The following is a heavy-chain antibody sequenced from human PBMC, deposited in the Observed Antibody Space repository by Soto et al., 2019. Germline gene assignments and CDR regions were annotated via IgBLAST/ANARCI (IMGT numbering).Heavy chain of an antibody. CDR3: AKGQHVWGSYRYDLDN. V-gene: IGHV3-23*01. D-gene: IGHD3-16*02. Sequence: PGGSLRLSCTASGFTFSNYALSWVRQALGKGLEWVSLITNTGGDIYYADSVRGRFTISRDNSRNTLYLQMNSLRAEDTAVYYCAKGQHVWGSYRYDLDNWGQGTLVTVSS. CDR2: ITNTGGDI. CDR1: GFTFSNYA. J-gene: IGHJ4*02.